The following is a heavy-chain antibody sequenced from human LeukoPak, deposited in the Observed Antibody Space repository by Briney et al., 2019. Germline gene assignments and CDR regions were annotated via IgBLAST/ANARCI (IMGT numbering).Heavy chain of an antibody. J-gene: IGHJ4*02. CDR1: GFTFSSYS. V-gene: IGHV3-21*01. Sequence: GGSLRLSCAASGFTFSSYSMNWVRQAPGKGLEWVSSISSSSSYIYYADSVKGRFTISRDNAKNSLYLQMNILRAEDTAVYYCARGPSGYHNTGGQGTLVTVSS. CDR3: ARGPSGYHNT. CDR2: ISSSSSYI. D-gene: IGHD5-12*01.